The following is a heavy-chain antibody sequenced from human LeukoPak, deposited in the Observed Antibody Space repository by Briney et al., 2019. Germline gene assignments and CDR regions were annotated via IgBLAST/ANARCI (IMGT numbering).Heavy chain of an antibody. CDR2: IRYDGSNK. D-gene: IGHD4-17*01. J-gene: IGHJ4*02. Sequence: GGSLRLSCAASGFTFSSYGMSWVRQAPGKGLEWVAFIRYDGSNKYYADSVKGRFTISRDNSKNTLYLQMNSLRAEDTAVCYCAKDYGDYWDAFDYWGQGTLVTVSS. CDR1: GFTFSSYG. CDR3: AKDYGDYWDAFDY. V-gene: IGHV3-30*02.